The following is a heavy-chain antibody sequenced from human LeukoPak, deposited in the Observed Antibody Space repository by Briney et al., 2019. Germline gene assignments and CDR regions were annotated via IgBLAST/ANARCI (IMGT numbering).Heavy chain of an antibody. V-gene: IGHV3-33*01. CDR1: GFTFSNYG. J-gene: IGHJ3*02. CDR3: ARDTRRPEYSSSWYVGSNGDAFDI. Sequence: PGGSLRLSCAASGFTFSNYGMHWVRQAPGKGLEWVAVIWYDGSNKYYADSVKGRFTISRDNSKNTLYLQMNSLRAEDTAVYYCARDTRRPEYSSSWYVGSNGDAFDIWGQGTMVTVSS. D-gene: IGHD6-13*01. CDR2: IWYDGSNK.